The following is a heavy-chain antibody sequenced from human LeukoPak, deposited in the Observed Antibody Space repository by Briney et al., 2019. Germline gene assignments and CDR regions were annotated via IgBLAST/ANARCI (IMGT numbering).Heavy chain of an antibody. CDR3: TSPYYYGSGSYL. CDR1: GFTFSSAW. Sequence: PGGSLRLSCAASGFTFSSAWMSWVRQAPGKGLEWVGRIKSKTDGGTTDYAAPVKGRFTISRDDSKNTMYLQMNRLKTEDTGVYYCTSPYYYGSGSYLWGQGTLVTVSS. V-gene: IGHV3-15*01. D-gene: IGHD3-10*01. J-gene: IGHJ4*02. CDR2: IKSKTDGGTT.